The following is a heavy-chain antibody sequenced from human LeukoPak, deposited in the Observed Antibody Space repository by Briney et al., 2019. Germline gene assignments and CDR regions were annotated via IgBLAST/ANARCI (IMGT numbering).Heavy chain of an antibody. CDR1: GLAFSADN. Sequence: GGSLRPSCAASGLAFSADNMNWVRHAPGKGLEWLSLIRGSGGTVYYAASVKGRFTISRDNAKNSLYLQMNGLRAEDTAVYYCVRDSFDSTRQYYFDYWGLRTLVTVSS. J-gene: IGHJ4*02. CDR2: IRGSGGTV. CDR3: VRDSFDSTRQYYFDY. D-gene: IGHD2/OR15-2a*01. V-gene: IGHV3-48*03.